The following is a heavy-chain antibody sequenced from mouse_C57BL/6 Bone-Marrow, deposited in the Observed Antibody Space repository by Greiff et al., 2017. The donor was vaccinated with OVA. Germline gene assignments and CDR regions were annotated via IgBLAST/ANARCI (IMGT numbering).Heavy chain of an antibody. CDR3: ARDYSEGFDD. D-gene: IGHD2-12*01. CDR2: IYPGSGNT. V-gene: IGHV1-76*01. J-gene: IGHJ2*01. Sequence: VQLQQSGAELVRPGASVKLSCKASGYTFTDYYINWVKQRPGQGLEWIARIYPGSGNTYYNEKFKGKATLTADTSSSTAYMQLSSLTSEDSAVFCCARDYSEGFDDWGQGTTLTVSS. CDR1: GYTFTDYY.